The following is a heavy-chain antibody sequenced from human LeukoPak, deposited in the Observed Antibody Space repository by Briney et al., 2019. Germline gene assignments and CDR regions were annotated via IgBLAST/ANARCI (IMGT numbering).Heavy chain of an antibody. CDR3: ARGSSGWDVGYYYYYGMDV. CDR2: IYSGGST. CDR1: GFTVSSNY. J-gene: IGHJ6*02. D-gene: IGHD6-19*01. V-gene: IGHV3-53*01. Sequence: PGGSLRLSCAASGFTVSSNYMSWVRQAPGKGLEWVSVIYSGGSTYYADSVKGRFIISRDNSKNTLYLQMNSLRAEDTAVYYCARGSSGWDVGYYYYYGMDVWGQGTTVTVSS.